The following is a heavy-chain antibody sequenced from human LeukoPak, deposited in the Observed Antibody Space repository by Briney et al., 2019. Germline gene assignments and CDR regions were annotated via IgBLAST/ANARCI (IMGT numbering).Heavy chain of an antibody. V-gene: IGHV1-18*01. CDR2: INSNNGKT. Sequence: ASVKVSCKASGYNFINYGITWVRQAPGQGLEWMGWINSNNGKTEYIQTLQGRVTMTTDTATSTVYMELRSLRSDDTAVYFCARKGSPVAGKRDWFDPWGQGTLVIVSS. J-gene: IGHJ5*02. CDR3: ARKGSPVAGKRDWFDP. D-gene: IGHD6-19*01. CDR1: GYNFINYG.